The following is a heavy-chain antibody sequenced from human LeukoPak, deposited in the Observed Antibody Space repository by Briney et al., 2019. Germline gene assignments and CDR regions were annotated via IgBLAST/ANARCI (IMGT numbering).Heavy chain of an antibody. CDR2: ISSSSSYI. J-gene: IGHJ4*02. Sequence: GGSLRLSCAASGFTFSSYSMNWVRQAPGKGLEWVSSISSSSSYIYYADSVKGRFTISRDNAKNSLYLQMNSLRAEDTALYYCARLRRYDSSGYSDYWGQGTLVTVSS. D-gene: IGHD3-22*01. CDR1: GFTFSSYS. CDR3: ARLRRYDSSGYSDY. V-gene: IGHV3-21*04.